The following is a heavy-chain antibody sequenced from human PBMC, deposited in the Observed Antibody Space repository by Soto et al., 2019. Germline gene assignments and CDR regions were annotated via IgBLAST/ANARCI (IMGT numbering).Heavy chain of an antibody. D-gene: IGHD3-3*01. CDR3: ARQGYYDFWSGYYTRPPFYYYYYGMDV. V-gene: IGHV5-51*01. CDR1: GYSFTSYW. CDR2: IYCGDSDT. J-gene: IGHJ6*02. Sequence: PVESLTIWCKDSGYSFTSYWIVWVFQMPGKGLEWMGMIYCGDSDTRYSPSFQGQVTISADKSISTAYLQWSSLKASDTAMYYCARQGYYDFWSGYYTRPPFYYYYYGMDVWGQGTTVTVSS.